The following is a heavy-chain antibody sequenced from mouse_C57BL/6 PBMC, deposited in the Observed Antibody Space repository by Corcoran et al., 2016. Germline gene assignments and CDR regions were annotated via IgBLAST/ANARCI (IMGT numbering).Heavy chain of an antibody. CDR1: GYTFTDYY. CDR3: ARSTTVVPLFDY. V-gene: IGHV1-26*01. CDR2: INPNNGGT. J-gene: IGHJ2*01. D-gene: IGHD1-1*01. Sequence: EVQLQQSGPELVKPGASVKISCKASGYTFTDYYMNWVKQSHGKSLEWIGDINPNNGGTSYNQKFKGKATLTVDKSSSTAYMELRSLTSEASAVYDCARSTTVVPLFDYCGQGTTLTVSS.